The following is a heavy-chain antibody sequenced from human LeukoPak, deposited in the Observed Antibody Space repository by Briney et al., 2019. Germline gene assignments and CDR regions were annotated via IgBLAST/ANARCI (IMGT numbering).Heavy chain of an antibody. J-gene: IGHJ4*02. CDR3: ARHPEPGYCSSTSCHESYFDY. D-gene: IGHD2-2*01. CDR2: IIGIGVRP. V-gene: IGHV3-23*01. CDR1: GFTFSSCA. Sequence: GSLRLSCAASGFTFSSCAMSWVRQAPGKGLEWVSAIIGIGVRPYYADSVKGRFTISRDNSKNTLYLQMNSLRAEDTAVYYCARHPEPGYCSSTSCHESYFDYWGQGTLVTVSS.